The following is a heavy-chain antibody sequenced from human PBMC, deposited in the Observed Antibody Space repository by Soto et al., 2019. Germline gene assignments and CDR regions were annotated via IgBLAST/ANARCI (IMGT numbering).Heavy chain of an antibody. CDR2: IYSGGST. CDR1: GISVSSNY. V-gene: IGHV3-53*01. J-gene: IGHJ5*02. CDR3: ARDTVSGFDP. Sequence: GGSLRLSCAASGISVSSNYMTWVRQAPGKGLEWVSVIYSGGSTYYAGSVKGRFTISRDNSKNTLYLQMNSLRAEDTAVYYCARDTVSGFDPWGQGTLVTVSS. D-gene: IGHD4-17*01.